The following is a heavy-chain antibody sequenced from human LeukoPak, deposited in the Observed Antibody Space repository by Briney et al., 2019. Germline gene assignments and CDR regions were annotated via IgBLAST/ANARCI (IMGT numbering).Heavy chain of an antibody. Sequence: ASVKVSCKPSGYTFTSYYMHWVRQAPGQGLEWMGWINPNSGGTNYAQKFQGRVTMTRDTSVSTAYMELSRLRSDDTAVYYCARDWAGGYFYQLRILGRGMGDAFDIWGQGTMVTVSS. CDR1: GYTFTSYY. D-gene: IGHD2-2*01. V-gene: IGHV1-2*02. CDR2: INPNSGGT. J-gene: IGHJ3*02. CDR3: ARDWAGGYFYQLRILGRGMGDAFDI.